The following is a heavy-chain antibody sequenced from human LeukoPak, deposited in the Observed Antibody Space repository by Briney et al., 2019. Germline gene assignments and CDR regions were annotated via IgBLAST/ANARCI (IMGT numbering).Heavy chain of an antibody. CDR3: TSRPDIVVVVAVDY. J-gene: IGHJ4*02. CDR1: GFTFSGSA. Sequence: GGSLRLSCAASGFTFSGSAMHWVRQASGKGLEWVGRIRSKANSYATAYAASVKGRFTISRDDSKNTAYLQMNSLKTEDTAVYYCTSRPDIVVVVAVDYWGQGTLVTVSS. D-gene: IGHD2-15*01. V-gene: IGHV3-73*01. CDR2: IRSKANSYAT.